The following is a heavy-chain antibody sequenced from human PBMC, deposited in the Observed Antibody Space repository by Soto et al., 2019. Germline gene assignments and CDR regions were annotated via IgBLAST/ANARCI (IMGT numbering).Heavy chain of an antibody. J-gene: IGHJ4*02. CDR3: GRHYPIGNNWNYFDY. CDR2: IFYTGST. V-gene: IGHV4-59*08. D-gene: IGHD1-1*01. CDR1: DGSISSYY. Sequence: SETLSLTCTVSDGSISSYYWGWIRQPPGKGLEWIGYIFYTGSTNYNPSLKSRVTISVDTSKNQFSLKLSSVTAADTAVYYCGRHYPIGNNWNYFDYWGQGTLVTVSS.